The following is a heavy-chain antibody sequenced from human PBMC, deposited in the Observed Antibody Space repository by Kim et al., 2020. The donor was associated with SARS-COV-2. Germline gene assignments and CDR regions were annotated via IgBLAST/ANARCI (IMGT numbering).Heavy chain of an antibody. Sequence: SQKFQGRVTITRDTSASTAYMELSSLRSEDTAVYYCARDRITIFGVPNDYWGQGTLVTVSS. J-gene: IGHJ4*02. D-gene: IGHD3-3*01. CDR3: ARDRITIFGVPNDY. V-gene: IGHV1-3*01.